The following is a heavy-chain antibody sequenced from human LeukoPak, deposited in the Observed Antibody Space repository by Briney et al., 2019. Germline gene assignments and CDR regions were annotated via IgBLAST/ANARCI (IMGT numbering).Heavy chain of an antibody. CDR3: ARGQELLWFGELFRHYYYYYMDV. D-gene: IGHD3-10*01. Sequence: SETLSLTCAVYGGSFSGYYWSWIRQPPGKGLEWIGEINHSGSTNYNPSLKSRVTISVDMSKNQFSLKLSSVTAADTAVYYCARGQELLWFGELFRHYYYYYMDVWGKGTTVTVSS. CDR1: GGSFSGYY. J-gene: IGHJ6*03. CDR2: INHSGST. V-gene: IGHV4-34*01.